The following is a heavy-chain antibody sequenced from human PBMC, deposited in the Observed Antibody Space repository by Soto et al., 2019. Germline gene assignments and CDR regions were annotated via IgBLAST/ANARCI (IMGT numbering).Heavy chain of an antibody. J-gene: IGHJ4*02. V-gene: IGHV4-31*03. D-gene: IGHD3-22*01. Sequence: PSDTLSLTCTVSGGSISSGGYYWSWIRQHPGKGLEWIGYIYYSGSTYYNPSLKSRVTISVDTSKNQFSLKLSSVTAADTAVYYCARVFGGSGYYSDYWGQGTLVTVSS. CDR1: GGSISSGGYY. CDR2: IYYSGST. CDR3: ARVFGGSGYYSDY.